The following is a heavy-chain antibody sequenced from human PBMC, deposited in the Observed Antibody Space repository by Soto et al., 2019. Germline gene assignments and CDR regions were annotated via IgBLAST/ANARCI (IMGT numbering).Heavy chain of an antibody. V-gene: IGHV3-7*01. J-gene: IGHJ3*02. CDR1: GFTFSSYW. CDR3: AKPHTGNVDWHI. D-gene: IGHD2-21*01. Sequence: EVQLVESGGGLVQPGGSLRLSCAASGFTFSSYWMTWVRQVPGKGLEWVAYINPDGSAKSYASSVKGRFTLSRDNAKNSRYLQMNSLRAEDTALYYCAKPHTGNVDWHIWGQGTMVTVSS. CDR2: INPDGSAK.